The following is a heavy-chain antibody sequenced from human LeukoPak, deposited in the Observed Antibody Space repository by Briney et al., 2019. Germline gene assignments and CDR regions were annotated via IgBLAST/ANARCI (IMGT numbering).Heavy chain of an antibody. CDR1: GFTVSSNY. J-gene: IGHJ4*02. D-gene: IGHD1-20*01. CDR2: IYSGGST. V-gene: IGHV3-53*01. Sequence: GGSLRLSCAASGFTVSSNYMSWVRQAPGKGLEWVSVIYSGGSTYYADSVKGRFTISRDNSKNTLYPQMNSLRAEDTAVYYCARVGYNWNYVDYWGQGTLVTVSS. CDR3: ARVGYNWNYVDY.